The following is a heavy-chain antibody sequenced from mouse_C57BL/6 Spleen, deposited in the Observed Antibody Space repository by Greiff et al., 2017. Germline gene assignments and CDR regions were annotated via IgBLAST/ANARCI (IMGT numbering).Heavy chain of an antibody. D-gene: IGHD2-4*01. J-gene: IGHJ4*01. CDR2: ISSGSSTI. V-gene: IGHV5-17*01. CDR3: ARRIYYDYEGPMDY. CDR1: GFTFSDYG. Sequence: EVQVVESGGGLVKPGGSLKLSCAASGFTFSDYGMHWVRQAPEKGLEWVAYISSGSSTIYYADTVKGRFTISRDNARNTLFLQMTSLRSEDTAMYYCARRIYYDYEGPMDYWGQGTSVTVSS.